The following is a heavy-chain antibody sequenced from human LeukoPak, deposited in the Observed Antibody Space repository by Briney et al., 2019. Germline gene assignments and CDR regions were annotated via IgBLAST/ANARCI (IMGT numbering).Heavy chain of an antibody. V-gene: IGHV3-21*01. CDR2: ITSSSTFT. Sequence: GGSLRLSCATSGFSFSSYAMSWVRQAPGKGLEWVSSITSSSTFTYYADSVKGRFTIPRDNARNSLYLQMNSLRADDTAVYYCARAHMTSVTAPGFWGQGTLVTVSS. CDR1: GFSFSSYA. J-gene: IGHJ4*02. CDR3: ARAHMTSVTAPGF. D-gene: IGHD4-11*01.